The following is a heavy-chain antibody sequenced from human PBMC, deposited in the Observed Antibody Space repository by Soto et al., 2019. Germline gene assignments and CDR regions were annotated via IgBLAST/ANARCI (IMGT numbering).Heavy chain of an antibody. Sequence: QITLKESGPPLVKPTQTLTLTWSFSGFSLSTIGVGVGWIRRPPGKALEWLALIFWDDDKRYSPSLKSRLTVTNDTSKNQVVLTMTNMDPVDTATYYCVQSRCGGDCLQSYSSHSYYGLDVWGQGTTVTVSS. D-gene: IGHD2-21*02. V-gene: IGHV2-5*02. CDR2: IFWDDDK. CDR1: GFSLSTIGVG. J-gene: IGHJ6*02. CDR3: VQSRCGGDCLQSYSSHSYYGLDV.